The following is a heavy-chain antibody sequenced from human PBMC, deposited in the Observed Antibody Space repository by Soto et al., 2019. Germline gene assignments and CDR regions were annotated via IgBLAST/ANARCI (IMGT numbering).Heavy chain of an antibody. J-gene: IGHJ4*02. CDR1: GFTFRTFT. D-gene: IGHD6-19*01. V-gene: IGHV3-30-3*01. CDR2: ISSDGSDE. Sequence: QVQLVESGGGVVQPGRSLRLSCAASGFTFRTFTMHWVRQAPGKGLEWVAVISSDGSDEYYADSVKGRFTISRDNSKNMLSLQPNSLRSEDTAVYFCARVFGSAWFGGHFDNWGQGTLVTVSS. CDR3: ARVFGSAWFGGHFDN.